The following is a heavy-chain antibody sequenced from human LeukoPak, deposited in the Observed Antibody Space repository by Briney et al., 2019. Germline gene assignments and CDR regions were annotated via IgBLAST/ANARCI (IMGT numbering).Heavy chain of an antibody. CDR3: ARSDFWSGYYYFDY. D-gene: IGHD3-3*01. CDR1: GYTFTGYY. J-gene: IGHJ4*02. CDR2: INPNSGGT. V-gene: IGHV1-2*02. Sequence: ASVKVSCKASGYTFTGYYMHWVRQAPGQGLEWMGWINPNSGGTNYAQKFQGRVTMTRDTFISAAYMELSRLRSDDTAVYYCARSDFWSGYYYFDYWGQGTLVTVSS.